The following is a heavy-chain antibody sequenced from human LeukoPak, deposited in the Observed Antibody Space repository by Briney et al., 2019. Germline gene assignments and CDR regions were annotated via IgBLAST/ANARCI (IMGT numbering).Heavy chain of an antibody. J-gene: IGHJ4*02. D-gene: IGHD2/OR15-2a*01. Sequence: GRSLRLSCAASGFTFSSYAMHWVRQAPGKGLEWVAVISYDGSNKYYADSVKGRFTISRDNSKNTLYLQMNSLRAEDTAVYYCAREAPNDFSIDYRGQGTLVTVSS. CDR2: ISYDGSNK. V-gene: IGHV3-30*01. CDR1: GFTFSSYA. CDR3: AREAPNDFSIDY.